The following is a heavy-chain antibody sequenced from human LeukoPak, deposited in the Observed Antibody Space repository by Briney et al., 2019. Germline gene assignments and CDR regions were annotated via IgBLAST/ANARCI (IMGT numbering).Heavy chain of an antibody. J-gene: IGHJ4*02. CDR2: IIPILGIA. D-gene: IGHD2-2*01. V-gene: IGHV1-69*04. Sequence: VASVRVSCKASGGTFSSYAISWVRQAPGQGLEWMGRIIPILGIANYAQKFQGRVTITADKSTSTAYMELSSLRSEDTAVYYCASPRPYCSSTSCYERFDYWGQGTPVTVSS. CDR1: GGTFSSYA. CDR3: ASPRPYCSSTSCYERFDY.